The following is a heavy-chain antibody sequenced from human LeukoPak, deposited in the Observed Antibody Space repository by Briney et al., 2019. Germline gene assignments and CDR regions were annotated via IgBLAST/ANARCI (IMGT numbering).Heavy chain of an antibody. J-gene: IGHJ4*02. CDR1: GVTFDDYA. CDR3: AKGGSSGFHDY. CDR2: VTEDGGGS. D-gene: IGHD3-22*01. V-gene: IGHV3-43*02. Sequence: GGSLRLSGAASGVTFDDYAMHWVRQAPGKGLEWISLVTEDGGGSNYADSVKGRFTISRDNSKHFLFLQMNSLRTENTALYYCAKGGSSGFHDYWGQGTLVTVSS.